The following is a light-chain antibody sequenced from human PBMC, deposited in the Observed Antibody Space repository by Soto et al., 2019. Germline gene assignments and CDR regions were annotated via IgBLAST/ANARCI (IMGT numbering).Light chain of an antibody. Sequence: EIVMTQSPVTLSASPGERVTLSCRASQSVKINLAWYQQRPGQAPRVLIYGASNRASGIPDRLSGSGSGTDFTLTISSLEPDDFALYYCQQYKDWPPLTFGGGTRVEIK. J-gene: IGKJ4*01. CDR1: QSVKIN. CDR3: QQYKDWPPLT. CDR2: GAS. V-gene: IGKV3D-15*01.